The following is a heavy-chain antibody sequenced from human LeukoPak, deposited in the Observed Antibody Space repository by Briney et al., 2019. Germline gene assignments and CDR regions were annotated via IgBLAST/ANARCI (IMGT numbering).Heavy chain of an antibody. CDR2: ISTDGGGT. V-gene: IGHV3-64*01. D-gene: IGHD1-14*01. CDR1: GFTFSDYA. Sequence: GGSLRLSCAASGFTFSDYAMHWVRQAPGKGLEYVSAISTDGGGTYYTNSVKGRFTISRDNSKNALYLQMGSLRAEGMAVYYCARYRFTTYDYWGQGTLVTVSS. CDR3: ARYRFTTYDY. J-gene: IGHJ4*02.